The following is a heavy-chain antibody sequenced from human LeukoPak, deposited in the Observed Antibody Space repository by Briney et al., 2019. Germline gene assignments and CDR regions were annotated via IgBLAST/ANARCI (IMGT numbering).Heavy chain of an antibody. V-gene: IGHV3-30-3*01. J-gene: IGHJ4*02. CDR3: ARVSPDSYFDY. CDR1: GFTFSSYA. Sequence: GGSLRLSCAASGFTFSSYAMHWVRQAPGEGLEWVAVISYDGSNKYYADSVKGRFTISRDNSKNTLYLQMNSLRAEDTAVYYCARVSPDSYFDYWGQGTLVTVSS. D-gene: IGHD1-14*01. CDR2: ISYDGSNK.